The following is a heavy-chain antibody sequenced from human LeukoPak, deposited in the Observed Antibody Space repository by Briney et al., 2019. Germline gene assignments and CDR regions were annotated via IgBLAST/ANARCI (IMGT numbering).Heavy chain of an antibody. V-gene: IGHV1-2*02. J-gene: IGHJ3*02. Sequence: ASVKVSCKASGYTFTDYYIYWLRQPPGQGLAWMGWMNPKTGAKIFAQKFRDRVTMTLDTSISTAYMELSSLTSDDTAIYYCARHIPISGLATLDFLDMWGQGTAVAVSS. CDR2: MNPKTGAK. CDR3: ARHIPISGLATLDFLDM. D-gene: IGHD3-3*01. CDR1: GYTFTDYY.